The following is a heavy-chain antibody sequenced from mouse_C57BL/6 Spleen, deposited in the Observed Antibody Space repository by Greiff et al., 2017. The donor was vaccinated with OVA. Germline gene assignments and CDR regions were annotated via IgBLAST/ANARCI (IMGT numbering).Heavy chain of an antibody. CDR3: TRGDCAWCFDV. V-gene: IGHV5-17*01. CDR2: ISSGSSTI. CDR1: GFTFSDYG. J-gene: IGHJ1*03. Sequence: EVHLVESGGGLVKPGGSLKLSCAASGFTFSDYGMHWVRQAPEKGLEWVAYISSGSSTIYYADTVKGRFTISRDNATNTLFLQMTSLWSEDTSMYYCTRGDCAWCFDVWGTGTPVTVSS.